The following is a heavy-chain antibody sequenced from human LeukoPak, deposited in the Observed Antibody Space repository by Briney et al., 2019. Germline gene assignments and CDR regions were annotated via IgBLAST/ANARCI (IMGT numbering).Heavy chain of an antibody. Sequence: GGSLRLSCAASGFTVSSNYMSWVRQAPGKGLEWVSVIYSGGSTYYADSVKGRFTISRDNSKNTRYLQMNSLRAEDTAVYYCARERYSSGWYDILDYWGQGTLVTVSS. J-gene: IGHJ4*02. D-gene: IGHD6-19*01. V-gene: IGHV3-66*01. CDR2: IYSGGST. CDR1: GFTVSSNY. CDR3: ARERYSSGWYDILDY.